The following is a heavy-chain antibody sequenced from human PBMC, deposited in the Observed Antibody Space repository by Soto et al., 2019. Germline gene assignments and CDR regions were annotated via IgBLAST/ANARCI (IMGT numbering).Heavy chain of an antibody. D-gene: IGHD1-26*01. V-gene: IGHV3-74*01. J-gene: IGHJ5*02. CDR3: ARVAVGAYWFDP. CDR1: GFTFSNYW. CDR2: INMDGTTT. Sequence: EVQLVESGGGLVQPGGSLRLSCAASGFTFSNYWMHWIRQAPGEGLVWVSHINMDGTTTNYADSVEGRFTISRGNARNTLWLQMNSLRADDTAVYYCARVAVGAYWFDPWGQGTLVTVSS.